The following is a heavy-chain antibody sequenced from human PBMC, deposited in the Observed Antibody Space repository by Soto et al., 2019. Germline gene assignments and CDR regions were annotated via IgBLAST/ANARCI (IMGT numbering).Heavy chain of an antibody. CDR2: IIPIFGTA. V-gene: IGHV1-69*13. Sequence: ASVKVSCKASGGTFSSYAISWVRQAPGQGLEWMGGIIPIFGTANYAQKFQGRVTITADESTSTAYMELSSLRSEDTAVYYCASSNYAVDYYYYGMDVWGQGTTVTVSS. CDR1: GGTFSSYA. CDR3: ASSNYAVDYYYYGMDV. J-gene: IGHJ6*02. D-gene: IGHD4-4*01.